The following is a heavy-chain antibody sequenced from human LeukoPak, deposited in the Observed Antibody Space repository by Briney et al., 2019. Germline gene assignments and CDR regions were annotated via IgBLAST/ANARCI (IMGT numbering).Heavy chain of an antibody. CDR3: ARGGSSWYFDY. CDR1: RFTVSSYA. Sequence: GGSLRLSCAASRFTVSSYAMNWVRQAPGKGLEWVSAISGSGGSTYYADSVKGRFTISRDNSKNTLYLQMNSLRAEDTAVYYCARGGSSWYFDYWGQGTLVTVSS. D-gene: IGHD6-13*01. J-gene: IGHJ4*02. V-gene: IGHV3-23*01. CDR2: ISGSGGST.